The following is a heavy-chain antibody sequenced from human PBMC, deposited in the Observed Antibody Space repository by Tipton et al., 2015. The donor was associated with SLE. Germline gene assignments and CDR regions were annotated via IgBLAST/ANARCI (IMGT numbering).Heavy chain of an antibody. D-gene: IGHD2-8*02. CDR2: IYYSGST. CDR1: GGSISNYY. CDR3: ARDRAICTAYARYGESWFDP. J-gene: IGHJ5*02. Sequence: TLSLTCSVSGGSISNYYWSWIRQPPGKGLEWIGYIYYSGSTNYNPSLKSRVTISVDTTKNQFSLKLSAVTAADTALYYCARDRAICTAYARYGESWFDPWGQGALVTVSS. V-gene: IGHV4-59*01.